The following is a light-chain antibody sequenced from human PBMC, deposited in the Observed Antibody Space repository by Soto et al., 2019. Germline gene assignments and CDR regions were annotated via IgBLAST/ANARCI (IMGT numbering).Light chain of an antibody. V-gene: IGKV3-20*01. CDR1: QRVDDSH. CDR2: GAS. CDR3: QQSYSHPWT. Sequence: EIVLTQSPGTLSLSPGERATLSCRASQRVDDSHLAWYQLRPGQAPRLLIYGASTRATGIPDRFSGSGSGTDFSLTIRGLKPEDFATYFCQQSYSHPWTFGQGTTVEI. J-gene: IGKJ1*01.